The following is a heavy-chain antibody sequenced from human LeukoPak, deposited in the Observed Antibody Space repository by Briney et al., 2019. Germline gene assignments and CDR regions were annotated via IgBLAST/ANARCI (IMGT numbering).Heavy chain of an antibody. J-gene: IGHJ3*02. Sequence: GGSLRLSCAASGVTFSSYAMHWVRQAPGKGLEWVAVISYDGSNKYYADSVKGRFTISRDNSKNTLYLQMNSLRAEDTAVYYCARDDYGLNAFDIWGQGTMVTVSS. V-gene: IGHV3-30-3*01. CDR3: ARDDYGLNAFDI. D-gene: IGHD4-17*01. CDR2: ISYDGSNK. CDR1: GVTFSSYA.